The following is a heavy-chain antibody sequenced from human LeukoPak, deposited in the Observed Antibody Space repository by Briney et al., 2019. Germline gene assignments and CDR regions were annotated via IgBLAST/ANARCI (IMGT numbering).Heavy chain of an antibody. J-gene: IGHJ4*02. CDR3: ARGGTPSYYAILTEGGAYFDY. D-gene: IGHD3-9*01. V-gene: IGHV4-34*01. Sequence: SETLSLTCAVYGGSFSGYYWSWIPQPPGRGLEWIGEINHSGSTNYNPSLKSRVTISVDTSKNQFSLKLSSVTAAEQAVFYCARGGTPSYYAILTEGGAYFDYWGQGTLVTVSS. CDR2: INHSGST. CDR1: GGSFSGYY.